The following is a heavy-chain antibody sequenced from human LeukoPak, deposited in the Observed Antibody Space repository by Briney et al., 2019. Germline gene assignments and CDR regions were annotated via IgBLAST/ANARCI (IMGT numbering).Heavy chain of an antibody. J-gene: IGHJ6*02. V-gene: IGHV4-59*12. Sequence: SETLSLTCTVSGGSISSYYWSWLRQPPGKGLEWIGYIYYSGSTYYNPSLKSRVTISVDTSKNQFSLKLSSVTAADTAVYYCARDAGHQLSRRNYYAMDVWGQGTTVTVSS. CDR1: GGSISSYY. CDR3: ARDAGHQLSRRNYYAMDV. CDR2: IYYSGST. D-gene: IGHD1-1*01.